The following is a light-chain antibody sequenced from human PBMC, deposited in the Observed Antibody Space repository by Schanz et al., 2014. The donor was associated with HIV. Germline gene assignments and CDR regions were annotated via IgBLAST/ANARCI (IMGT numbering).Light chain of an antibody. Sequence: QSALTQPASVSGSPGQSITISCTGTNYDIGVHDFVSWYQQHPGEAPKLLIYGVTNRPSGISNRFSGSKSANTASLTISGLQAEDEADYYCSSYAGSNNVVFGGGTKLTVL. CDR2: GVT. V-gene: IGLV2-14*03. CDR3: SSYAGSNNVV. CDR1: NYDIGVHDF. J-gene: IGLJ2*01.